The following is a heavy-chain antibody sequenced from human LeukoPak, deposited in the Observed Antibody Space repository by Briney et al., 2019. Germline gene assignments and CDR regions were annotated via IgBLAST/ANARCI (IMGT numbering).Heavy chain of an antibody. CDR1: GFTFSRYW. V-gene: IGHV3-74*01. CDR2: MDPDGRTI. J-gene: IGHJ4*02. Sequence: GGSLRLSCAASGFTFSRYWMHWVRQAPGKGLEWVSRMDPDGRTIDYADSVKGRFTISRDNSKNTVFLQMNSLRAEDTAIYYCAKGAYDYIEIGYFDSWGQGTLVTVSS. CDR3: AKGAYDYIEIGYFDS. D-gene: IGHD5-12*01.